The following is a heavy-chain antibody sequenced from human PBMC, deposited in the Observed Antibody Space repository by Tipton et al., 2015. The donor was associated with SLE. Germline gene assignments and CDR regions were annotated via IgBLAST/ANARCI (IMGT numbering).Heavy chain of an antibody. CDR1: GGSISSGGYY. D-gene: IGHD6-13*01. CDR2: IYYSGST. Sequence: TLSLTCTVSGGSISSGGYYWSWIRQHPGKGLEWIGYIYYSGSTYYNPSLKSRVTISVDTSKNQFSLKLSSVTAADTAVYYCARDSRAAAGTFDYWGQGTLVTVSS. CDR3: ARDSRAAAGTFDY. V-gene: IGHV4-31*03. J-gene: IGHJ4*02.